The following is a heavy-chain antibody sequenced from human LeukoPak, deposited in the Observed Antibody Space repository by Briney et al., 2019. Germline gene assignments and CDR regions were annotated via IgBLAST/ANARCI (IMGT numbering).Heavy chain of an antibody. J-gene: IGHJ4*02. CDR2: IYYSGHT. D-gene: IGHD5-24*01. V-gene: IGHV4-59*01. Sequence: PSETLSLTCIVSGGSIGGSYWNWIRQPPGKGLEWIGYIYYSGHTNYNPSLNSRVAISIDTSKNQFSLKLNSLTAADTAVYYCARATWNGYMFDYWGQGSLVTVTS. CDR1: GGSIGGSY. CDR3: ARATWNGYMFDY.